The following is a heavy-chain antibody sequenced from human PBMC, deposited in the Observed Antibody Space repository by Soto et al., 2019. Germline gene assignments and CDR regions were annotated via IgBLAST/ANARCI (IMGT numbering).Heavy chain of an antibody. CDR1: GFPFSSRA. CDR3: AEFARYCSGADCRV. CDR2: ISGSGTIT. V-gene: IGHV3-23*01. Sequence: EVQLLESGGGLVQPGGSLRLSCAASGFPFSSRAMSWVRQAPGKGLEWVSAISGSGTITYYADSVKGRFTISRDTSKNTLYLQMTSLRADDTALYYCAEFARYCSGADCRVWCQGNLVTVSS. D-gene: IGHD2-15*01. J-gene: IGHJ4*02.